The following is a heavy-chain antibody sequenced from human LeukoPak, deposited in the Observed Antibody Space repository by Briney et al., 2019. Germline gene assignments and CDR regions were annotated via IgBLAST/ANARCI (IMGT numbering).Heavy chain of an antibody. Sequence: PGGSLRLSCVGAGFTFSNYAMTWVRQAPGKELGWVSGISGSSDRTYYADSVKGRFTISRDNSKNTLYLQMNSLTDDDSAVYYCAKDRIPVAGRQDIWDYWGQGTLVTVSS. V-gene: IGHV3-23*01. J-gene: IGHJ4*02. CDR3: AKDRIPVAGRQDIWDY. CDR1: GFTFSNYA. D-gene: IGHD6-19*01. CDR2: ISGSSDRT.